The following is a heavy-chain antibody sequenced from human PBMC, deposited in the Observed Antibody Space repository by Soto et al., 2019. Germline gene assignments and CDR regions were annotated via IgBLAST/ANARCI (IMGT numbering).Heavy chain of an antibody. CDR1: GFTFSSHS. D-gene: IGHD1-7*01. Sequence: EVQLVESGGGLVQPGGSLRLSCAASGFTFSSHSMHWVRQAPGKGLEWVSYISSRSSTINYADSVKGRFTISRDNAKNSLYLQMDSLIDEETAVYYCARVGKYNWNFGWGQGTLVTVSS. CDR2: ISSRSSTI. CDR3: ARVGKYNWNFG. J-gene: IGHJ4*02. V-gene: IGHV3-48*02.